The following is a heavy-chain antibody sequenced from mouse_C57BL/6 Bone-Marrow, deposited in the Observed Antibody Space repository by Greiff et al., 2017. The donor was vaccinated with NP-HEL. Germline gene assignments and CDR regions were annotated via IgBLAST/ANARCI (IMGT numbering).Heavy chain of an antibody. CDR3: ARRYYGRRRGVFDYAMDY. CDR1: GYTFTDYY. Sequence: VQLQQSGPELVKPGASVKISCKASGYTFTDYYMNWVKQSHGKSLEWIGDINPNNGGTSYNQKFKGKATLTVDKSSSTAYMELRSLTSEDSAVYYCARRYYGRRRGVFDYAMDYWGQGTSVTVSS. CDR2: INPNNGGT. J-gene: IGHJ4*01. V-gene: IGHV1-26*01. D-gene: IGHD1-1*01.